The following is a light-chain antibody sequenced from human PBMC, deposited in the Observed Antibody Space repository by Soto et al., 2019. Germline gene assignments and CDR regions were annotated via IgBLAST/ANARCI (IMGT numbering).Light chain of an antibody. CDR1: SSDFGSYNL. CDR2: EVS. CDR3: CSYAGSSTSYV. Sequence: QSALTQPASVSGSPGQSITISCTGTSSDFGSYNLVSWYQQHPGKAPKLMIYEVSKRPSGVSNRFSGSKSGNTASLTISGLQAEDEADYYCCSYAGSSTSYVFGNGTKVTVL. V-gene: IGLV2-23*02. J-gene: IGLJ1*01.